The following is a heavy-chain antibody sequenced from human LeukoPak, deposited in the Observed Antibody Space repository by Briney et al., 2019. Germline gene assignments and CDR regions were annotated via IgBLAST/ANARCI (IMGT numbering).Heavy chain of an antibody. CDR1: GGPISSGSYY. V-gene: IGHV4-61*02. Sequence: SETLSLTCTVSGGPISSGSYYWSWIRQPAGKGLEWIGRIYTSGSTNYNPSLKSRVTISVDTSKNQFSLKLSSVTAADTAVYHCARGRYDFWSGYYLFDYWGQGTLVTVSS. CDR3: ARGRYDFWSGYYLFDY. D-gene: IGHD3-3*01. CDR2: IYTSGST. J-gene: IGHJ4*02.